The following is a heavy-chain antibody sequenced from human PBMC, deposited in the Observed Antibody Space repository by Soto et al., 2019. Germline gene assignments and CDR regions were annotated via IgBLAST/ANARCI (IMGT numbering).Heavy chain of an antibody. CDR1: ADSSSFSNDY. V-gene: IGHV4-39*01. CDR2: SSYNGGT. J-gene: IGHJ4*02. Sequence: LTCTVSADSSSFSNDYWGWIRQPPGKGLQWIGSSSYNGGTFYNPSLKGRVAMSVDASKKLCSLQVTAVTAADTAVYYCVRHRIEVVWRGFDSWGQGSPVTVSS. D-gene: IGHD1-1*01. CDR3: VRHRIEVVWRGFDS.